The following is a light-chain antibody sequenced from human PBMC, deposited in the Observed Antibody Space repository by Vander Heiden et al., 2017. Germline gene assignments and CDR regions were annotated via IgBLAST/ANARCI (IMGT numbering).Light chain of an antibody. J-gene: IGLJ2*01. CDR3: AAWDDSLNGVV. Sequence: QSVLTQAPSASGTPGKRVSISCSGSSSNIVSNTVIWYKQLPGTAPNLLIYSNNQRLSGVPDRFSGSKSGTSAALAISGLQAEDEADYYCAAWDDSLNGVVFGGGTKLTVL. CDR1: SSNIVSNT. V-gene: IGLV1-44*01. CDR2: SNN.